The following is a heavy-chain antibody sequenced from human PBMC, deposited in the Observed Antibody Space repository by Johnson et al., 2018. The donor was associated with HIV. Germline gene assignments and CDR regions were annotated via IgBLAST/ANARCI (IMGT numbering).Heavy chain of an antibody. Sequence: QVQLVESGGGLVQPGGSLRLSCAASGFTFSSYWMSWVRQAPGKGLEWVAVISYDGSNKYYADSVKGRFTISRDNPWNTLYLQMNNLTTEDTAVYYCAKSVVVVLVGDNDDAFDIWGQGTMVTVSS. CDR1: GFTFSSYW. D-gene: IGHD2-21*01. CDR3: AKSVVVVLVGDNDDAFDI. J-gene: IGHJ3*02. CDR2: ISYDGSNK. V-gene: IGHV3-30*18.